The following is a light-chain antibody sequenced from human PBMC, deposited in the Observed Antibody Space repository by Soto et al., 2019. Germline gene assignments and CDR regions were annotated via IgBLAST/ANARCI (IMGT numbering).Light chain of an antibody. J-gene: IGKJ1*01. CDR3: QQYDNWPPTT. CDR2: GAS. Sequence: EIVMTQSPATLSVSPVERATLSCISSQSVSSSLAWYLQKPGQAPRLLIYGASTRASGVPARFSGSGSGTDFTLTISSLQSEDFAVYYCQQYDNWPPTTFGQGTKVDIK. CDR1: QSVSSS. V-gene: IGKV3-15*01.